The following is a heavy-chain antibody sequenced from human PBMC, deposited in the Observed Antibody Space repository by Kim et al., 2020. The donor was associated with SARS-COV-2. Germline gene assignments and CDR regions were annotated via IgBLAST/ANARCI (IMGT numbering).Heavy chain of an antibody. J-gene: IGHJ4*02. CDR1: GGSISSYY. Sequence: SETLSLTCTVSGGSISSYYWSWIRQPPGKGLEWIGYIYYSGSTNYNPSLKSRVTISVDTSKNQFSLKLSTVIAADTAVYYCARSVWFGDLLSFDYWRQAT. CDR3: ARSVWFGDLLSFDY. CDR2: IYYSGST. D-gene: IGHD3-10*01. V-gene: IGHV4-59*01.